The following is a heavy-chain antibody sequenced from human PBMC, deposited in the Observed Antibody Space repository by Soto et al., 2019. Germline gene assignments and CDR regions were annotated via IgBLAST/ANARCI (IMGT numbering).Heavy chain of an antibody. V-gene: IGHV3-30*18. CDR2: ISNDGSEQ. CDR3: AKDRGSYGNLHWYLDL. J-gene: IGHJ2*01. Sequence: QGQLVESGGGVVQPRRSLRLSCAVSGFTFSRSGMHWVRQGPGKGLEWVAVISNDGSEQYYAESVKGRFTISRDNSKNTLYLQMNSLSAEDTAVYYWAKDRGSYGNLHWYLDLWGRGTLVSVSS. CDR1: GFTFSRSG. D-gene: IGHD3-10*01.